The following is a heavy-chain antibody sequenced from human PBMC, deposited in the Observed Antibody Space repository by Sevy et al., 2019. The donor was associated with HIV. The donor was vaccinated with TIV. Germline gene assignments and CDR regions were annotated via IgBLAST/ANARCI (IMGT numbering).Heavy chain of an antibody. CDR2: IKQDGSEK. D-gene: IGHD5-12*01. CDR1: GFTFSSYW. J-gene: IGHJ4*02. V-gene: IGHV3-7*01. CDR3: AREVGGYNWRPYYFDS. Sequence: GGSLRLSCAASGFTFSSYWMSWVRQAPGKGLEWVANIKQDGSEKYYVDSVKGRFAISRDNGKNSVSLQMNSLRAEDTALYYCAREVGGYNWRPYYFDSWGQGTLVTVSS.